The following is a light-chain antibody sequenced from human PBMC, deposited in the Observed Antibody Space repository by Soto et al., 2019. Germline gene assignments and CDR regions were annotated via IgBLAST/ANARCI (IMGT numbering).Light chain of an antibody. V-gene: IGLV2-11*01. Sequence: QSVLTQPRSVSGSPGQSVTISCTGTSSVVGGYIYVSWYQQHPGKAPKLMMFDVSKRPSGVPDRFSGSKSDNTASLTISGLQTEDEADYFCCSYAGNYTYVFGTGTKVTV. CDR3: CSYAGNYTYV. CDR2: DVS. CDR1: SSVVGGYIY. J-gene: IGLJ1*01.